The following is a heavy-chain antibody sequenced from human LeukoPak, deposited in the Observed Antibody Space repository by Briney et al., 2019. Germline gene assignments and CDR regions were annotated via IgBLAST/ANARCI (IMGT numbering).Heavy chain of an antibody. CDR3: ARDYRYCSSTSCYAFDY. CDR1: GYSISSGYY. J-gene: IGHJ4*02. CDR2: MYRSGST. D-gene: IGHD2-2*01. V-gene: IGHV4-38-2*02. Sequence: SETLSLTCAVSGYSISSGYYWGWIRQPPGKGLEWIGNMYRSGSTYYNPSLKSRVTISVDTSKNQFSLKLSSVTAADTAVYYCARDYRYCSSTSCYAFDYWGQGTLVTVSS.